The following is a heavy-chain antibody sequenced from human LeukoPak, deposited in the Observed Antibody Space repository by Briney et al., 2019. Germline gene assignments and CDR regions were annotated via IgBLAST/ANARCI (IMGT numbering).Heavy chain of an antibody. CDR3: AKVNYGDYKGAFDI. Sequence: GGSLRLSCAASGFTFDDYAMHWVRHAPGKGLEWVSGISWNSGSIGYADSVKGRFTISRDNAKNSLYLQMNSLRAEDMALYYCAKVNYGDYKGAFDIWGQGTMVTVSS. CDR2: ISWNSGSI. CDR1: GFTFDDYA. J-gene: IGHJ3*02. V-gene: IGHV3-9*03. D-gene: IGHD4-17*01.